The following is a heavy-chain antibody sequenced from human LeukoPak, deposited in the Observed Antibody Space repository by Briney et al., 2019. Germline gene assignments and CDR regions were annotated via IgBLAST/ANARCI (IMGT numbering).Heavy chain of an antibody. CDR3: AMVRGYYYHGLDV. CDR2: INRDGSST. J-gene: IGHJ6*02. CDR1: VFIFSRYR. V-gene: IGHV3-74*01. D-gene: IGHD3-10*01. Sequence: PEVPLRLSCAASVFIFSRYRIHCVPQAPGKALVWVSRINRDGSSTSYADSVTGRFTISRNNAMDSLYMQMNSLRAEDTSVYYCAMVRGYYYHGLDVWGQGTTVTVSS.